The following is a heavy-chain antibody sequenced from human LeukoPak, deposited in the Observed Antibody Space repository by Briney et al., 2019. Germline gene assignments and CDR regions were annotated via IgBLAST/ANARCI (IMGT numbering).Heavy chain of an antibody. CDR3: ARDYDFWSGYYQSGFDY. CDR2: ISSSSSYI. V-gene: IGHV3-21*01. Sequence: PGGSLRLSCAASGFTFSSYSMNWVRQAPGKGLEWVSSISSSSSYIYYADSVKGRFTISRDNAKNSLYLQMNSLRAEDTAVYYCARDYDFWSGYYQSGFDYWGQGTLVTVSS. CDR1: GFTFSSYS. D-gene: IGHD3-3*01. J-gene: IGHJ4*02.